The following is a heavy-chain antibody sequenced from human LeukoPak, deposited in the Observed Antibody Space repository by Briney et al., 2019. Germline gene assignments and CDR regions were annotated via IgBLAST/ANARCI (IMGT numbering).Heavy chain of an antibody. CDR3: ARDLNGIELGIDY. CDR1: GYTFTGYY. V-gene: IGHV1-2*02. D-gene: IGHD6-13*01. CDR2: INPNSGGT. Sequence: ASVKVSCKASGYTFTGYYMHWVRQAPGQGLEWMGWINPNSGGTNYAQKFQGRVTMTRDRSISTAYMELSRLRSDDTAVYYCARDLNGIELGIDYWGQGTLVTVSS. J-gene: IGHJ4*02.